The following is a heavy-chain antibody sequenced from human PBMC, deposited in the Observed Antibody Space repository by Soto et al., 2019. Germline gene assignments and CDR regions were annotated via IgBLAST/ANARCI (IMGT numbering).Heavy chain of an antibody. Sequence: QVQLVESGGGVVQPGRSLRLSCAASGFTFSSYGMHWVRQAPGKGLEWVAVISYDGSNKYYADSVKGRFTISRDNSKNTLYLQMNSLRAEDTAVYYCAKDHDTGSSWPNRDYYYYGMDVWGQGTTVTVSS. V-gene: IGHV3-30*18. CDR3: AKDHDTGSSWPNRDYYYYGMDV. CDR1: GFTFSSYG. D-gene: IGHD6-13*01. J-gene: IGHJ6*02. CDR2: ISYDGSNK.